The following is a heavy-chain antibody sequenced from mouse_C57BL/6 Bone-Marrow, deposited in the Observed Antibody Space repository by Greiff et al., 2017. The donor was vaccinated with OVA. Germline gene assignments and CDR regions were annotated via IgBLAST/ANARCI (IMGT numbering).Heavy chain of an antibody. CDR3: ARWGWLLQGRDY. V-gene: IGHV1-80*01. Sequence: VMLVESGAELVKPGASVKISCKASGYAFSSYWMNWVKQRPGKGLEWIGQIYPGDGDTNYNGKFKGKATLTADKSSSTAYMQLSSLTSEDSAVYFCARWGWLLQGRDYWGQGTSVTVSS. D-gene: IGHD2-3*01. CDR1: GYAFSSYW. CDR2: IYPGDGDT. J-gene: IGHJ4*01.